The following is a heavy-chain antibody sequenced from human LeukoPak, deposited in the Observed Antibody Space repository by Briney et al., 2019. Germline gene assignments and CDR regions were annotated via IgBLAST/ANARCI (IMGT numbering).Heavy chain of an antibody. CDR3: AKDPRRYSRTGGYFDS. V-gene: IGHV3-23*01. CDR1: GFTFSSYA. J-gene: IGHJ4*02. CDR2: ISGSGGST. Sequence: PGGSLRLSCAASGFTFSSYAMSWVRQAPGKGLEWVSAISGSGGSTYYADSVKGRFTISRDNSKNTLYLQMNSLRAEDTAVYYCAKDPRRYSRTGGYFDSWGQGTLVTVSS. D-gene: IGHD6-13*01.